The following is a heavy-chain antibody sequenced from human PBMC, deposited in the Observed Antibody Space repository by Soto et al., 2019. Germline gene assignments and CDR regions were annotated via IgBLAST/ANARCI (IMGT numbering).Heavy chain of an antibody. D-gene: IGHD1-26*01. CDR1: GFTFREHA. Sequence: PGGSLRLSCAASGFTFREHAMHWVRQAPGKGLEWVALISYDGSYQNYPESVRGRLTISRDDSRSTLFLQMNSLRDEDTAVYYCVAEVGPRTFDNWGQGTLVTVSS. J-gene: IGHJ4*02. CDR3: VAEVGPRTFDN. V-gene: IGHV3-30-3*01. CDR2: ISYDGSYQ.